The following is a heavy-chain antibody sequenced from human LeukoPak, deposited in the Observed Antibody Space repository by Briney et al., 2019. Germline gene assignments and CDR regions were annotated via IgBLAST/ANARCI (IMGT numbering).Heavy chain of an antibody. CDR1: GGSISSYYW. D-gene: IGHD5-12*01. CDR2: IYWNDDK. V-gene: IGHV2-5*01. CDR3: AHSPQGGSDY. J-gene: IGHJ4*02. Sequence: TLSPTCTVSGGSISSYYWSWIRQPPGKALEWLALIYWNDDKRYSPSLNSRLTITKDTSKNQVVLTMTNMDPVDTATYYCAHSPQGGSDYWGQGTLVTVSS.